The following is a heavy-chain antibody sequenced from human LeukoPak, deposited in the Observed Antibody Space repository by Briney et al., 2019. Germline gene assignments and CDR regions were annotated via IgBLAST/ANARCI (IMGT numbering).Heavy chain of an antibody. CDR2: IYYSGST. CDR1: GGSISSSSYY. CDR3: ARAGVARGHQNQFDY. J-gene: IGHJ4*02. V-gene: IGHV4-39*07. D-gene: IGHD1-14*01. Sequence: SETLSLTCTVSGGSISSSSYYWGWIRQPPGKGLEWIGSIYYSGSTYYNPSLKSRVTISVDTSKNQFSLKLSSVTAADTAVYYCARAGVARGHQNQFDYWGQGTLVTVSS.